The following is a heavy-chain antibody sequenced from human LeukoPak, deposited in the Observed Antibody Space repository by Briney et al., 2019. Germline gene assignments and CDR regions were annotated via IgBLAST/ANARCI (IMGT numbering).Heavy chain of an antibody. J-gene: IGHJ4*02. V-gene: IGHV3-11*01. CDR2: ISSSGSTI. Sequence: GGSLRLSCAASGFTFSDYYMSWIRQAPGKGLEWVSYISSSGSTIYYADSVKGRFTISRDSAKNSLYLQMNSLRAEDTAVYYCARELRFLEWLSYFDYWGQGTLVTVSS. CDR3: ARELRFLEWLSYFDY. CDR1: GFTFSDYY. D-gene: IGHD3-3*01.